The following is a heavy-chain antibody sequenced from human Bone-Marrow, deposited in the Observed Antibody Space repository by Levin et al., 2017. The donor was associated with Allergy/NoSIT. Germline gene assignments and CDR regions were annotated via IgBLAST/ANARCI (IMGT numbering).Heavy chain of an antibody. J-gene: IGHJ6*03. V-gene: IGHV3-33*01. D-gene: IGHD5-12*01. Sequence: GESLKISCATSGFRIGDHGMHWVRQAPGKGLEWVAFIWFDGTKEYYRQSVRGRFIISRDNPSDTVFLQMNSLTVEDSGVYFCTRLQYSGQLHYYYCYMAVWGQGTRVTVSS. CDR1: GFRIGDHG. CDR3: TRLQYSGQLHYYYCYMAV. CDR2: IWFDGTKE.